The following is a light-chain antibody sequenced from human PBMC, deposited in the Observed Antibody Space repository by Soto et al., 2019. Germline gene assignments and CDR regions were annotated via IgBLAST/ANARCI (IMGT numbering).Light chain of an antibody. V-gene: IGKV1-39*01. CDR2: AAS. CDR3: QQSYETPLA. Sequence: DIQMTQSPLSLSASVGDKVNITCRASQTIKTYLNWYQQKPGKAPKLLLYAASTLQAGVPSRFSGSGSGTEFTVTIASLQPEDFGTYYCQQSYETPLAFGGGTKVDI. J-gene: IGKJ4*01. CDR1: QTIKTY.